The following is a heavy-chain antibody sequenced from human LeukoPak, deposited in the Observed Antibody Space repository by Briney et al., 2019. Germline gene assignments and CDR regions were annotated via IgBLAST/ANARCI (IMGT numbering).Heavy chain of an antibody. J-gene: IGHJ1*01. V-gene: IGHV1-2*02. Sequence: GASVKVSCKASGYTFTGYYMHWVRQAPGQGLERMGWINPNSGGTNYAQKFQGRVTMTRDTSISTAYMELSRLRSDDTAVYYCAREGTTVTTWGVVEYFQHWGQGTLVTVSS. CDR3: AREGTTVTTWGVVEYFQH. CDR1: GYTFTGYY. CDR2: INPNSGGT. D-gene: IGHD4-17*01.